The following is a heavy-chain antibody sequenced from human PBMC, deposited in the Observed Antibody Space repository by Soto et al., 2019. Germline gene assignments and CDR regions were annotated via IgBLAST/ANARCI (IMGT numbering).Heavy chain of an antibody. CDR3: AKAQYGGSYCYFDS. Sequence: EVQLLESGGGLVQPGGSLRLSCAASGFTFSTYAMSWVRQAPGKGLEWVSRISGSGGSTYSADSVKGRFTISRDDSKNTLFLQMNRLRAEDTAVYYCAKAQYGGSYCYFDSWGQGSLVTVSS. V-gene: IGHV3-23*01. CDR1: GFTFSTYA. D-gene: IGHD1-26*01. CDR2: ISGSGGST. J-gene: IGHJ4*02.